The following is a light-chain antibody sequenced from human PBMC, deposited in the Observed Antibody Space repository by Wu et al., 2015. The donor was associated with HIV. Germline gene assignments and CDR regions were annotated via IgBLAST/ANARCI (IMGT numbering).Light chain of an antibody. CDR2: DAS. CDR3: QQLNSFPLT. V-gene: IGKV1-9*01. Sequence: IQLTQSPSSLSASIGDRVNITCRASQDIFTYLAWYQQTPGKAPRVLIYDASTLRSGVSSRFSGSGSGADFTLTISGLQREDFAIYFCQQLNSFPLTFGQGSRLEI. J-gene: IGKJ5*01. CDR1: QDIFTY.